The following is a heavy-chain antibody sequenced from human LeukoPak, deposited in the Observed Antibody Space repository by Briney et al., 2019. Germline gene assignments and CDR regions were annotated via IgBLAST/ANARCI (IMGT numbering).Heavy chain of an antibody. V-gene: IGHV3-48*02. Sequence: GGSLRLSCAASRFTFSIYHMSWVRQAPGKGLEWISYITISSTTRYYADSVKGRFIVSRDNAKNSLYLQMNSMRDEDTAVYYCARDKWLDYWGQGSLVTVSS. CDR1: RFTFSIYH. D-gene: IGHD5-24*01. J-gene: IGHJ4*02. CDR3: ARDKWLDY. CDR2: ITISSTTR.